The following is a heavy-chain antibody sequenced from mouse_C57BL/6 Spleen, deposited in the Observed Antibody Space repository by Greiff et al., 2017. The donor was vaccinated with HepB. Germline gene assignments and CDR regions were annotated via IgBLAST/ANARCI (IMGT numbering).Heavy chain of an antibody. J-gene: IGHJ2*01. D-gene: IGHD1-1*01. CDR1: GYTFTSYW. V-gene: IGHV1-55*01. CDR3: AREITTVVATNFDY. CDR2: IYPGSGST. Sequence: VQLQQPGAELVKPGASVKMSCKASGYTFTSYWITWVKQRPGQGLEWIGDIYPGSGSTNYNEKFKSKATLTVDTSSSTAYMQLSSLTSEDSAVYYCAREITTVVATNFDYWGQGTTLTVSS.